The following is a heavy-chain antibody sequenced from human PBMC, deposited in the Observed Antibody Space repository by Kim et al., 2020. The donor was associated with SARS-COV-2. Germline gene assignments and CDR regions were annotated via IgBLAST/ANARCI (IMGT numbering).Heavy chain of an antibody. CDR3: VKDAATAVAGRLFDY. Sequence: ADYVNARFTISRDNAKNSLSLQMNSLRAEDTAVYYCVKDAATAVAGRLFDYWGQGTLVTVSS. D-gene: IGHD6-19*01. J-gene: IGHJ4*02. V-gene: IGHV3-74*01.